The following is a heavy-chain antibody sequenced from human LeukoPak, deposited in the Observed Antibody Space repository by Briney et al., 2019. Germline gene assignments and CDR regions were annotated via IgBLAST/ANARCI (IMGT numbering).Heavy chain of an antibody. CDR3: ARDKTAGLRDY. CDR2: ISSSSYI. CDR1: GFTFSSHS. V-gene: IGHV3-21*01. Sequence: GGSLRLSCAASGFTFSSHSMNWVRRAPGKGLEWVSSISSSSYIYYADSVKGRFTISRDNAKNSLYLQMNSLRAEDTAVYYCARDKTAGLRDYWGQGTLVTVSS. J-gene: IGHJ4*02. D-gene: IGHD6-13*01.